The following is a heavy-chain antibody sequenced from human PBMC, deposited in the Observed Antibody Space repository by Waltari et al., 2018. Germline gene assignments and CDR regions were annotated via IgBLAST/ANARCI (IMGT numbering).Heavy chain of an antibody. CDR3: ARERIAVAGTGVYFDY. Sequence: QVQLQESGPGLVKPSETLSLTCTVSGDSISSYYWSWIRQPPGKGLEWIGYIYYSGSTNYNPSLKSRVTISVDTSKNQFSLKLSSVTAADTAVYYCARERIAVAGTGVYFDYWGQGTLVTVSS. CDR1: GDSISSYY. V-gene: IGHV4-59*01. D-gene: IGHD6-19*01. J-gene: IGHJ4*02. CDR2: IYYSGST.